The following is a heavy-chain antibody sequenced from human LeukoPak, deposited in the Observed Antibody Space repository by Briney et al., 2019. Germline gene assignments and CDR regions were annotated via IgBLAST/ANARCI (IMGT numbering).Heavy chain of an antibody. CDR2: IIPIFGTA. J-gene: IGHJ6*04. D-gene: IGHD2-2*01. V-gene: IGHV1-69*13. CDR3: ARSRDVVVPAALPNYYYYYGMDV. CDR1: GGAFSSYA. Sequence: GASVKVSCKASGGAFSSYAISWVRQAPGQGLEWMGGIIPIFGTANYAQKFQGRVTITADESTSTAYMELSSLRSEDTAVYYCARSRDVVVPAALPNYYYYYGMDVWGKGTTVTVSS.